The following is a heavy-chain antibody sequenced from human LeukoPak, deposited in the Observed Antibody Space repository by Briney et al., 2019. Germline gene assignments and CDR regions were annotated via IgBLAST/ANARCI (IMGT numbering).Heavy chain of an antibody. V-gene: IGHV4-34*01. CDR2: INHRGNT. CDR3: ARARSKWFGELSVPWFFDY. Sequence: SETLSLTCAVYGGSFSGYYWTWIRQPPGKGLEWSGEINHRGNTNYNPSLKSRVSISVDTSKNQFSLKLSSVTAADTAVYSCARARSKWFGELSVPWFFDYWGQGGLLSVSS. CDR1: GGSFSGYY. J-gene: IGHJ4*02. D-gene: IGHD3-10*01.